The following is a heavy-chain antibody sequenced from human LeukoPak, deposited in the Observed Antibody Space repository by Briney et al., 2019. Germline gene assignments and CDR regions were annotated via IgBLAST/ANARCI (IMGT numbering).Heavy chain of an antibody. V-gene: IGHV4-39*07. J-gene: IGHJ4*02. CDR2: IYYSGST. CDR1: GGSISSSSYY. CDR3: ASSLRGYSYGYFDY. Sequence: SETLSLTGTVSGGSISSSSYYWGWIRQPPGKGLEWIGSIYYSGSTYYNPSLKSRVTISVDTSKNQFSLKLSSVTAADTAVYYCASSLRGYSYGYFDYWGQGTLVTVSS. D-gene: IGHD5-18*01.